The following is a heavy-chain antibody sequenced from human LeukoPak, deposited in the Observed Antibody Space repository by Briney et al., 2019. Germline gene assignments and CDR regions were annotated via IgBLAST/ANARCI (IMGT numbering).Heavy chain of an antibody. J-gene: IGHJ4*02. CDR3: AREGPPSRPGIAAAGPYFDY. CDR1: GGSFSGYY. CDR2: INHSGST. D-gene: IGHD6-13*01. V-gene: IGHV4-34*01. Sequence: ASETLSLTCAVYGGSFSGYYWSWIRQPPGKGLEWIGEINHSGSTNYNPSLKSRVTISVDTSKNQFSLKLSSVTAADTAVYYCAREGPPSRPGIAAAGPYFDYWGQGTLVTVSS.